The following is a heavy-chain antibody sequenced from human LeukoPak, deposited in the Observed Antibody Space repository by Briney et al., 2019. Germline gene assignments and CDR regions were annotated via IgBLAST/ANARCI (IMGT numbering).Heavy chain of an antibody. J-gene: IGHJ5*02. CDR2: IYYSGST. CDR1: GGPISSYY. CDR3: ARAGYYGSAPKPGWFDP. V-gene: IGHV4-59*01. Sequence: SETLSLTCTVSGGPISSYYWSWIRQPPGKGLEWIGYIYYSGSTNYNPSLQSRVTISVDTSKNQFSLKLSSVTAADTAVDYCARAGYYGSAPKPGWFDPWGQGTLVTVSS. D-gene: IGHD3-10*01.